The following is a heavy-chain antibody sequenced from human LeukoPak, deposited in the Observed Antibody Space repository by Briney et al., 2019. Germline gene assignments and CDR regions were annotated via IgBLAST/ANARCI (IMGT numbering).Heavy chain of an antibody. CDR2: ISSSGSTI. CDR3: AKGGIAAAGDLAEYLQH. Sequence: GGSLRLSCAASGFTFSSYEMNWVRQAPGKGLEWVSYISSSGSTIYYADSVKGRFTISRDNAKNSLYLQMNSLRAEDMALYYCAKGGIAAAGDLAEYLQHWGQGTLVTVSP. V-gene: IGHV3-48*03. D-gene: IGHD6-13*01. J-gene: IGHJ1*01. CDR1: GFTFSSYE.